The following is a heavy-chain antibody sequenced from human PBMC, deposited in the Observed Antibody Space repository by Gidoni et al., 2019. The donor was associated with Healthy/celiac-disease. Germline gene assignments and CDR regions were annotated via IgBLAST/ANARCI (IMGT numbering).Heavy chain of an antibody. Sequence: QVQLVESGGGLVQPGRSLRLSCAASGFTFSSYAMHWVRQAPGKGLEWVAVISYDGSNKYYADSVKGRFTISRDNSKNTLYLQMNSLRAEDTAVYYCAREQSPSVTKGPGYWGQGTLVTVSS. V-gene: IGHV3-30-3*01. CDR1: GFTFSSYA. J-gene: IGHJ4*02. CDR2: ISYDGSNK. D-gene: IGHD4-17*01. CDR3: AREQSPSVTKGPGY.